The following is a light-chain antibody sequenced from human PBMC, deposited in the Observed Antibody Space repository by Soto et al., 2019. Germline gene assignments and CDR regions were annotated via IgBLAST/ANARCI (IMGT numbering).Light chain of an antibody. V-gene: IGKV1-39*01. CDR3: QQRYDRVS. CDR2: AAS. Sequence: DIQMTQSPSSLSASVGDRVTITCRASQSISSYLNWYQQKPGKAPKLLIYAASSLQSGVPSRFSGSGSGTDFTLTISSLEPEDFAIYYCQQRYDRVSFGGGTKVEIK. CDR1: QSISSY. J-gene: IGKJ4*01.